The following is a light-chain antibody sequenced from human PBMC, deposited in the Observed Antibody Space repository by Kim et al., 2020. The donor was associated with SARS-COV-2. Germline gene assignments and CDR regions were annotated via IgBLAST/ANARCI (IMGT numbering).Light chain of an antibody. J-gene: IGLJ3*02. CDR1: SSDVGTYDL. V-gene: IGLV2-23*02. CDR3: CSYAGSQSWV. CDR2: EVT. Sequence: GQSITISCSGTSSDVGTYDLVSWYQQHPGKVPKLMICEVTKRPSGVSNRFSGSKTGNSASLTIFGLQAEDEADYYCCSYAGSQSWVFGGGTQLTVL.